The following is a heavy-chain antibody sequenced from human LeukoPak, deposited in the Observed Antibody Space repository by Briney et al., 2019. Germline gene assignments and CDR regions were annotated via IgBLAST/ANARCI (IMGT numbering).Heavy chain of an antibody. CDR1: GASISRYY. V-gene: IGHV4-4*07. Sequence: SETPSLTCTVSGASISRYYWSWIRQPAGKGLEWVGRIYTSGRINYNPSLKSRVTMSVDTSKNQFSLKLTSVTAADTAVYYCARDESILTGYYSDYWGQGTLVTVSS. CDR3: ARDESILTGYYSDY. J-gene: IGHJ4*02. CDR2: IYTSGRI. D-gene: IGHD3-9*01.